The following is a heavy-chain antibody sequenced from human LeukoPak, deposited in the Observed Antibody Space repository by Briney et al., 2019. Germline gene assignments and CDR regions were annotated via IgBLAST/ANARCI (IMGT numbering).Heavy chain of an antibody. Sequence: SETLSLTCAVSGGSLSSSNWWTWVRQPPGKGLEWIGEIYHSGSNNYNPSLKSRVTIPVDKSKNQFSLKLSSVTAADTAVYYCARMAFPDIVVVPAAIAQGYGMDVWGQGTTVTVSS. D-gene: IGHD2-2*01. CDR3: ARMAFPDIVVVPAAIAQGYGMDV. J-gene: IGHJ6*02. CDR2: IYHSGSN. V-gene: IGHV4-4*02. CDR1: GGSLSSSNW.